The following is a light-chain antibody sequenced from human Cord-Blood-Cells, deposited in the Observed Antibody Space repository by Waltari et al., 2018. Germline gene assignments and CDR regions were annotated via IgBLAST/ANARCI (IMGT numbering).Light chain of an antibody. J-gene: IGLJ1*01. CDR2: KDS. CDR3: QSADSSGTYV. Sequence: SYELPQPPSVSVSPGQTARITSSGDALTKQYANWYQQKPGQAPVLVIYKDSERPSGIPERFSGSSSGTTVTLTISGVQAEDEADYYCQSADSSGTYVFGTGTKVTVL. CDR1: ALTKQY. V-gene: IGLV3-25*03.